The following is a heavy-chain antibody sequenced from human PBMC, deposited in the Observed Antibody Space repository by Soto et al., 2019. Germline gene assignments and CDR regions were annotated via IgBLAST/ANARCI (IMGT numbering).Heavy chain of an antibody. V-gene: IGHV4-31*03. CDR2: IHYSGTS. D-gene: IGHD1-1*01. Sequence: QVQLQESGPGLVEPSQTLSLTCTVSGVSISGGGRNWSWIRQYPGRGLQWIGFIHYSGTSYYNPSLKSRVAMSVDTSRNQFSLRLTSVTAADTAVYYCTTRGDASKTGYWGQGTLVTVSS. J-gene: IGHJ4*02. CDR3: TTRGDASKTGY. CDR1: GVSISGGGRN.